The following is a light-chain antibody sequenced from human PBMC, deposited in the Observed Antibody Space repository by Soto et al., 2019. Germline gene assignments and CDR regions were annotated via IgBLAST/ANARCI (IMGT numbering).Light chain of an antibody. CDR1: SSDVGAYNY. CDR3: SSYTSSSSYV. V-gene: IGLV2-14*03. CDR2: DVS. J-gene: IGLJ1*01. Sequence: QSALTQPASVSGSPGQSITISCTGTSSDVGAYNYVSWYQQHPDKAPKLMIYDVSNRPSGVSTRFSGSESGNTASLTISGLQTEDEADYYCSSYTSSSSYVFGTGTKLTVL.